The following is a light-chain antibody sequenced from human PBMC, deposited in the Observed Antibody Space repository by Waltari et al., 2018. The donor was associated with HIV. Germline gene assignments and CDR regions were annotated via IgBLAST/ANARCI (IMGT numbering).Light chain of an antibody. Sequence: SYELTQPPSVSVSPGQTASITCSGDKLGETYASGYQKKPGQSPVLVIHQNSKRPSGIPERFSGSNSGDTATLTISGTQAVDEADYYCQAWDSSSAVVFGGGTKLTVL. J-gene: IGLJ2*01. CDR3: QAWDSSSAVV. CDR1: KLGETY. V-gene: IGLV3-1*01. CDR2: QNS.